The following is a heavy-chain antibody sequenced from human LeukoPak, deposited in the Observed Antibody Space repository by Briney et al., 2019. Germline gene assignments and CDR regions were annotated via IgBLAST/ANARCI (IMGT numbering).Heavy chain of an antibody. J-gene: IGHJ6*02. V-gene: IGHV4-39*07. CDR1: GGSISSSSYY. CDR2: IYYSGST. D-gene: IGHD6-25*01. Sequence: SETLSLTCTVSGGSISSSSYYWGWIRQPPGKGLEWIGSIYYSGSTNYNPSLKSRVTISVDTSKNQFSLKLSSVTAADTAVYYCARGGSPAYYGMDVWGQGTTVTVSS. CDR3: ARGGSPAYYGMDV.